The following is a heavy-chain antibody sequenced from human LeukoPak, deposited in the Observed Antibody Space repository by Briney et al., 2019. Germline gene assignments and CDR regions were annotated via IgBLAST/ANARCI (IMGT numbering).Heavy chain of an antibody. CDR2: IRYDGSNK. J-gene: IGHJ5*02. V-gene: IGHV3-30*02. D-gene: IGHD3-10*01. CDR1: GFTFSSYF. Sequence: GGSLRLSCAASGFTFSSYFMRWVRQAPGKGLEWVAFIRYDGSNKYYADSVKGRFTISRDNSKNTLYLQMNSLRAEDTAVYYCAKDDRYYYANWFDPWGQGTLVTVSS. CDR3: AKDDRYYYANWFDP.